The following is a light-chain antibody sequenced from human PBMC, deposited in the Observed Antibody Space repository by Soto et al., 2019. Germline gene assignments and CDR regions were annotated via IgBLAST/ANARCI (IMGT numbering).Light chain of an antibody. Sequence: IVLTQSPGTLSLSPGERATLSCRASQSVSSSYLVWYQQRPGQPPRLLIYGTSTRAAGISDRFSGSGSGTDFTLTIYRLEPGDTAVYYCQQYGTSALTFGGGTK. J-gene: IGKJ4*01. CDR2: GTS. CDR3: QQYGTSALT. V-gene: IGKV3-20*01. CDR1: QSVSSSY.